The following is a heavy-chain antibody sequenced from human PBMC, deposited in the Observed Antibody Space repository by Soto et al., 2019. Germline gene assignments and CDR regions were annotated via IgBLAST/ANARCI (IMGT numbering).Heavy chain of an antibody. V-gene: IGHV4-31*03. CDR3: ARSSSSGRCFDY. CDR2: IYYSGST. J-gene: IGHJ4*02. D-gene: IGHD6-6*01. CDR1: GGSISSGGYY. Sequence: PSETLSLTCTVSGGSISSGGYYWSWIRQHPGKGLEWIGYIYYSGSTYYNPSLKSRVTISVDTSKNQFSLKLSSVTAADTAVYYCARSSSSGRCFDYWGQGTLVSVSS.